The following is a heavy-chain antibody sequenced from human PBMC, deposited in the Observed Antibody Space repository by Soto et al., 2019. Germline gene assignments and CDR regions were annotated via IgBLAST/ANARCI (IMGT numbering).Heavy chain of an antibody. D-gene: IGHD2-2*01. CDR1: GYTFTSYA. Sequence: GASVKVSCKASGYTFTSYAMHWVRQAPGQRLEWMGWINAGNGNTKYSQKFQGRVTITRDTSASTAYMELSSLRSEDTAVYYCARGEDYIVVDASAFDIWRQGTMVTVSS. CDR2: INAGNGNT. CDR3: ARGEDYIVVDASAFDI. V-gene: IGHV1-3*01. J-gene: IGHJ3*02.